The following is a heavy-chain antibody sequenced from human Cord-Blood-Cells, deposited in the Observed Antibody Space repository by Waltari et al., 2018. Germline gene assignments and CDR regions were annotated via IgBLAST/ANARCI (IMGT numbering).Heavy chain of an antibody. CDR3: ATDGDGYNNCDY. Sequence: QVQLVQYGAEVKTPGATVKVSCKVSRYTLPEFSTTWVRQAPGNGLECMGGFEPEDGETSYAQKFQGRVTMTEDTSTDTAYMELSSLRSEDTAVYYCATDGDGYNNCDYWGQGTLVTVSS. J-gene: IGHJ4*02. CDR1: RYTLPEFS. D-gene: IGHD5-12*01. V-gene: IGHV1-24*01. CDR2: FEPEDGET.